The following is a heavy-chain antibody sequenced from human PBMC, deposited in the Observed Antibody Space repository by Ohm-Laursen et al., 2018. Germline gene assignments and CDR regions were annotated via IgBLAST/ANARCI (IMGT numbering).Heavy chain of an antibody. CDR2: INSDGSST. CDR1: GFTFSSYW. CDR3: ATGHNMDV. J-gene: IGHJ6*02. V-gene: IGHV3-74*01. Sequence: SLRLSCAASGFTFSSYWIHWVRQAPGKGLVWVSGINSDGSSTRYADSVKGRFTISRDNAKNTLYLQMNSLTAEDTAVYYCATGHNMDVWGQGTTVTVSS.